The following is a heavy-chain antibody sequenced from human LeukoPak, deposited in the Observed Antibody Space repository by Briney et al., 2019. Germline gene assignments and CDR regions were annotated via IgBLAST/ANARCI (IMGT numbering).Heavy chain of an antibody. CDR2: IKQDGSAK. J-gene: IGHJ4*02. V-gene: IGHV3-7*01. CDR3: ARLSYDSGTHYTVYKY. Sequence: GGSLRLSCAASGFTFSDYWMSWVRQAPGKRLEWVANIKQDGSAKYYVDSVKGRFTISRDNAKNSLYLQMNSLRDDDTAVYYCARLSYDSGTHYTVYKYWGQGTLVTVSS. CDR1: GFTFSDYW. D-gene: IGHD3-10*01.